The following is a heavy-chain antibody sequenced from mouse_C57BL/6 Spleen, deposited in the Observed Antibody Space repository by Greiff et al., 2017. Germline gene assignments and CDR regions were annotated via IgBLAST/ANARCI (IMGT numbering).Heavy chain of an antibody. Sequence: EVNVVESGGGLVKPGGSLKLSCAASGFTFSDYGMHWVRQAPEKGLEWVAYISSGSSTIYYADTVKGRFTISRDNAKNTLFLQMTSLRSEDPAMYYCANIWDGGDYAMDYWGQGTSVTVSS. D-gene: IGHD4-1*01. CDR2: ISSGSSTI. J-gene: IGHJ4*01. V-gene: IGHV5-17*01. CDR3: ANIWDGGDYAMDY. CDR1: GFTFSDYG.